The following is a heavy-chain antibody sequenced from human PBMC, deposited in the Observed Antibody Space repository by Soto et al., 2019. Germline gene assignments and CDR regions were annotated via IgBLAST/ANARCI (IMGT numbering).Heavy chain of an antibody. CDR3: AIYRCYRGHESSDP. D-gene: IGHD5-12*01. CDR1: GFTFSSYG. Sequence: GGSLRLSCAASGFTFSSYGMHWVRQAPGKGLEWVAVIWYDGSNKYYADSVKGRFTISRDNSKNTLYLQMNSLRAEDTAVYYCAIYRCYRGHESSDPWAQRSLVTV. CDR2: IWYDGSNK. J-gene: IGHJ5*02. V-gene: IGHV3-33*01.